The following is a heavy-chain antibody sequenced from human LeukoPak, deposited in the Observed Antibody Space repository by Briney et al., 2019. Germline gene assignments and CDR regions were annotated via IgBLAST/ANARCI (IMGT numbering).Heavy chain of an antibody. J-gene: IGHJ4*02. Sequence: SETLSLTCAVYGGSFSGYYWSWIRQPPGKGLEWIGEINHSGSTNYNPSLKSRVTISVDTSKNQFSLKLSSVTAADTAVYYCARGHGDYWGQGTLVTVSS. CDR2: INHSGST. CDR1: GGSFSGYY. CDR3: ARGHGDY. V-gene: IGHV4-34*01.